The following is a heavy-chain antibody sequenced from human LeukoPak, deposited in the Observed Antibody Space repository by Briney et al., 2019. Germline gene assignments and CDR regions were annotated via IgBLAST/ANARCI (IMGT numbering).Heavy chain of an antibody. CDR1: GGSISSSSYY. J-gene: IGHJ5*02. V-gene: IGHV4-39*07. CDR3: AREGLWKNWFDP. CDR2: IYYSGST. D-gene: IGHD1-1*01. Sequence: SETLSLTCTVSGGSISSSSYYWGWIRQPPGKGLEWIGSIYYSGSTYYNPSLKSRVTISVDTSKNQFSLKLSSVTAADTAVYYCAREGLWKNWFDPWGQGTLVTVSS.